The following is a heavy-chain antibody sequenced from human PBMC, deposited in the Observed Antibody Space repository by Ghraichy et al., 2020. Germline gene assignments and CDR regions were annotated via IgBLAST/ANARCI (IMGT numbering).Heavy chain of an antibody. V-gene: IGHV1-46*01. CDR3: ARDLNYDFWSGYPYYYYYMDV. Sequence: ASVKGSCKASGYTFTSYYMHWVRQAPGQGLEWMGIINPSGGSTSYAQKFQGRVTMTRDTSTSTVYMELSSLRSEDTAVYYCARDLNYDFWSGYPYYYYYMDVWGKGTTVTVSS. CDR1: GYTFTSYY. CDR2: INPSGGST. D-gene: IGHD3-3*01. J-gene: IGHJ6*03.